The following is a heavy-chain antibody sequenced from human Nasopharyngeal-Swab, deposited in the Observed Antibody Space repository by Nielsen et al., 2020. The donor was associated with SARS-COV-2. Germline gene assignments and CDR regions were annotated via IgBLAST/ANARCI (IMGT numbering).Heavy chain of an antibody. Sequence: ASVKVSCKASGYTFTSYDINWVRQATGQGLEWMGWMNPNSGNTGYAQKFQGRVTMTRDTSISTAYMELSSLRYEDTAVYYCATARDYGGNSGLASLDYWGQGTLVTVSS. CDR2: MNPNSGNT. V-gene: IGHV1-8*01. J-gene: IGHJ4*02. CDR3: ATARDYGGNSGLASLDY. CDR1: GYTFTSYD. D-gene: IGHD4-23*01.